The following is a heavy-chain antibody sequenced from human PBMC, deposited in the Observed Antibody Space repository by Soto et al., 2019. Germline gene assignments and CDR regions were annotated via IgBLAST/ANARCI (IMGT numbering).Heavy chain of an antibody. CDR2: ISYDGSNK. Sequence: PGGSLRLSCAASGFTFSSYAMHWVRQAPDKGLEWVAVISYDGSNKYYADSVKGRFTISRDNSKNTLYLQMNSLRAEDTAVYYCARDWVAAAGPDAFDIWGQGTMVTVSS. D-gene: IGHD6-13*01. CDR3: ARDWVAAAGPDAFDI. V-gene: IGHV3-30-3*01. J-gene: IGHJ3*02. CDR1: GFTFSSYA.